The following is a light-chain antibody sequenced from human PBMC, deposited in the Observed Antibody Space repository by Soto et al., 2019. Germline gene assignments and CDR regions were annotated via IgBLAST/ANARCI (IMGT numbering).Light chain of an antibody. CDR1: QSVRSSF. CDR2: DVS. J-gene: IGKJ2*01. Sequence: EIVLTQSPGTLSLSPGERATLSCRASQSVRSSFFAWYQQKPGQAPRLLIYDVSVRATGIPDRFSGSGSGTDFTLTINRLEPEDFAEYYWQQYENSVMYTFGQGTKLEIK. CDR3: QQYENSVMYT. V-gene: IGKV3-20*01.